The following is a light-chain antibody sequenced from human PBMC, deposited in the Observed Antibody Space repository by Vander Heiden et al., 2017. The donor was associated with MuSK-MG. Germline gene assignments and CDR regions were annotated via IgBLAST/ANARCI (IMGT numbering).Light chain of an antibody. CDR2: DAS. Sequence: EIVLTQSPATLSLSPGERATLSCRASQSVRIYLAWYQQKPGQAPRLLIDDASNRATGIPVRFSGSGSGTDFTPTISSLEPEDFAVYYCQQCKNWPWTFGQGTKVEIK. V-gene: IGKV3-11*01. CDR1: QSVRIY. J-gene: IGKJ1*01. CDR3: QQCKNWPWT.